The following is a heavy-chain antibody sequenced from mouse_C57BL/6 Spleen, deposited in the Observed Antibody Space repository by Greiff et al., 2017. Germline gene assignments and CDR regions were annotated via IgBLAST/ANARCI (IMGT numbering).Heavy chain of an antibody. V-gene: IGHV1-20*01. J-gene: IGHJ4*01. D-gene: IGHD1-1*01. CDR2: INPYNGDT. Sequence: VQLQQSGPELVKPGDSVQISCKAYGYSFTGSFMNWVMQSHGKSLEWIGRINPYNGDTFYNQKFKGKATLTVDKSSSTAHMELRSLTSEDSAVYYCARSPFDGRSYPYAMDYWGQGTSGTVSS. CDR1: GYSFTGSF. CDR3: ARSPFDGRSYPYAMDY.